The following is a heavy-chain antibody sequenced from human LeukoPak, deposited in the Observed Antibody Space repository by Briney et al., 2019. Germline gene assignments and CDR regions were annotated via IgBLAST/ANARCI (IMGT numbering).Heavy chain of an antibody. D-gene: IGHD1-1*01. Sequence: PWETLSLTCTVSADSISGSTYSWGWIRQPPGKGLEWIGSVYSSGTTYYNPSLKSRVTISADTSKNQFSLKLNSVTAADTAVYYCSRESAGTTISHWGQGTLVTVSS. CDR1: ADSISGSTYS. CDR2: VYSSGTT. CDR3: SRESAGTTISH. V-gene: IGHV4-39*07. J-gene: IGHJ4*02.